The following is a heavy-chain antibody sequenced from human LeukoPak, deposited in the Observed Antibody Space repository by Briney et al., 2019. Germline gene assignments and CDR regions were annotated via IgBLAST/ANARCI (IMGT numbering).Heavy chain of an antibody. CDR2: INPSSGVT. V-gene: IGHV1-2*02. Sequence: ASVKVSCKASGYTLTGYYMHWVRQAPGQGLEWMGWINPSSGVTNYAQDFQGRVTMTRDTSISTAYMELSRLRSDDTAVYYCARDLTRIAVAGTGNYWGQGTLVTVSS. J-gene: IGHJ4*02. CDR1: GYTLTGYY. CDR3: ARDLTRIAVAGTGNY. D-gene: IGHD6-19*01.